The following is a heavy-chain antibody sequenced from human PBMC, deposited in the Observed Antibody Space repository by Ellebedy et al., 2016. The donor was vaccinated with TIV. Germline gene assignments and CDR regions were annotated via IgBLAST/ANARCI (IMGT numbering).Heavy chain of an antibody. J-gene: IGHJ4*02. D-gene: IGHD3-22*01. CDR3: AREAGGRWLLLDY. V-gene: IGHV4-30-2*01. CDR1: GGSISSGGYS. CDR2: IYHSGST. Sequence: SETLSLTCAVSGGSISSGGYSWSWIRQPPGKGLEWIGYIYHSGSTYYNPSLKSRVTISVDTSKNQFSLKLSSVTAADTAVYYCAREAGGRWLLLDYWGQGTLVTVSS.